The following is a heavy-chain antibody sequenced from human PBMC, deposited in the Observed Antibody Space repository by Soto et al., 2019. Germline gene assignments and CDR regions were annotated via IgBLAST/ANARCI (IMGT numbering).Heavy chain of an antibody. CDR2: IIPIFGTA. D-gene: IGHD5-18*01. V-gene: IGHV1-69*06. Sequence: SVKVSCKASGGTFSSYAISWVRQAPGQGLEWMGGIIPIFGTANYAQKFQGRVTITADKSTSTAYMELSSLRSEDTAVYYCARPNRRGGYSYGPNYYGMDVWGQGTTVTVSS. J-gene: IGHJ6*02. CDR3: ARPNRRGGYSYGPNYYGMDV. CDR1: GGTFSSYA.